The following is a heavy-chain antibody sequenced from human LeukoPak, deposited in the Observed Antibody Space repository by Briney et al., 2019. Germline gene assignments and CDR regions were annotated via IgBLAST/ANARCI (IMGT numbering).Heavy chain of an antibody. CDR1: GFTFSSYS. CDR2: ISSSGSTI. J-gene: IGHJ4*02. V-gene: IGHV3-48*04. CDR3: AREGSDGYLVDY. D-gene: IGHD5-24*01. Sequence: GGSLRLSCAASGFTFSSYSMNWVRQAPGKGLEWVSYISSSGSTIYYADSVKGRFTISRDNAKNSLYLQMNSLRAEDTAVYYCAREGSDGYLVDYWGQGTLVTVSS.